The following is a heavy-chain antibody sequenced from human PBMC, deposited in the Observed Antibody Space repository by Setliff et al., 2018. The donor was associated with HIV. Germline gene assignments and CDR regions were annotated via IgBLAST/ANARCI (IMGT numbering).Heavy chain of an antibody. CDR3: ARTYYYYGSGSQNYFDY. D-gene: IGHD3-10*01. V-gene: IGHV4-34*01. J-gene: IGHJ4*02. Sequence: SETLSLTCAVYGGSFSGYYWSWIRQPPGKGLEWIGEINHSGSTNYNPSLKSRVTISVDKSKNHFSLKLSSVIAADTAVYYCARTYYYYGSGSQNYFDYWGQGTLVTVSS. CDR1: GGSFSGYY. CDR2: INHSGST.